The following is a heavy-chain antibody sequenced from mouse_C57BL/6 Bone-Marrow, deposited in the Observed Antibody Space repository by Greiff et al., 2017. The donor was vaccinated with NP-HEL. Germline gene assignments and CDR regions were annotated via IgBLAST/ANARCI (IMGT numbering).Heavy chain of an antibody. CDR2: IYPRSGNN. D-gene: IGHD2-4*01. CDR3: LYDYDGAWFAY. V-gene: IGHV1-81*01. Sequence: VQLQQSGAELARPGASVKLSCKASGYTFTSYGISWVKQRTGQGLEWIGEIYPRSGNNYYNEKFKGKATLTADKSSSTAYMELRSLTSEDSAVYFCLYDYDGAWFAYWGQGTLVTVSA. J-gene: IGHJ3*01. CDR1: GYTFTSYG.